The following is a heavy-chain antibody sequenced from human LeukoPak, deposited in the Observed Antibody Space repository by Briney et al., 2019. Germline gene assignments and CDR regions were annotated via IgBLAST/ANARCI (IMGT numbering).Heavy chain of an antibody. CDR2: IYYSGST. CDR3: AREAIYYYDSSGYHNPDSYFDL. D-gene: IGHD3-22*01. Sequence: SETLSLTCTVSGGSISSYYWSWIRQPPGKGLEWIGYIYYSGSTNYNPSLKSRVTISVDTSKNQFSLKLSSVTAADTAVYYCAREAIYYYDSSGYHNPDSYFDLWGRGTLVTVSS. CDR1: GGSISSYY. J-gene: IGHJ2*01. V-gene: IGHV4-59*01.